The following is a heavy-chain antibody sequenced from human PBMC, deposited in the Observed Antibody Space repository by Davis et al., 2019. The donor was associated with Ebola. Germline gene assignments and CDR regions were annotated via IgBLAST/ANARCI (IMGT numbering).Heavy chain of an antibody. CDR2: ISYDGSNK. V-gene: IGHV3-30*03. J-gene: IGHJ4*02. D-gene: IGHD5-12*01. CDR1: GFTFSSYG. CDR3: ARRGYSALD. Sequence: GGSLRLSCAASGFTFSSYGMHWVRQAPGKGLEWVAVISYDGSNKYYADSVKGRFTISRDNSKNTLYLQMNSLRAEDTAVYYCARRGYSALDWGQGTLVTVSS.